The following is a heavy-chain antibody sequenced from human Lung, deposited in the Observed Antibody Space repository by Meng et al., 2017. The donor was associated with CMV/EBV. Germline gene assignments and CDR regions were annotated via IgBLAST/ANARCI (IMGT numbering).Heavy chain of an antibody. Sequence: SVKVSCKASGGTFSNYAITWVRQAPGQGLEWMGGIIPVVGTVNNAQKFQGRVTISADKFTSTVYLDLSSLRPEDTAVYYCAKDSRSTSWYLLAAYYYGSDVWXQGTTVXVSS. V-gene: IGHV1-69*06. CDR2: IIPVVGTV. CDR1: GGTFSNYA. CDR3: AKDSRSTSWYLLAAYYYGSDV. D-gene: IGHD6-13*01. J-gene: IGHJ6*02.